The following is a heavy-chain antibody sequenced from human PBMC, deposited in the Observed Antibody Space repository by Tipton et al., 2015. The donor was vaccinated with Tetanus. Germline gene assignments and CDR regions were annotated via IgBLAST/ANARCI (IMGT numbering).Heavy chain of an antibody. Sequence: TLSLTCTISRDSVRRGAYHLSWIRKRPGKDLEWIGYINYSGNTSYNPYLKSRVTISDDMSKNQFSLRLRSVTAADTAVYFCARQFVITFGGVIDFDGFDIWGQGTMVTVS. V-gene: IGHV4-31*03. CDR3: ARQFVITFGGVIDFDGFDI. CDR1: RDSVRRGAYH. D-gene: IGHD3-16*02. CDR2: INYSGNT. J-gene: IGHJ3*02.